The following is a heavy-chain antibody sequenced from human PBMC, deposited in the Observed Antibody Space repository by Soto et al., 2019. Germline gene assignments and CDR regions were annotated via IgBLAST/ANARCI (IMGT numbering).Heavy chain of an antibody. CDR2: MNPNNGNT. D-gene: IGHD4-17*01. V-gene: IGHV1-8*01. J-gene: IGHJ3*01. CDR1: GYTFTSYD. Sequence: QVQLVQSGAEVKKPGASVKVSCKASGYTFTSYDIHWVRQATGQGLEWMGWMNPNNGNTGYAQKFQGRVTMTRNTSISTAYMELSILRSEDTSVYYGARPHEYGDYVDAFDLWGQGTMVTVSS. CDR3: ARPHEYGDYVDAFDL.